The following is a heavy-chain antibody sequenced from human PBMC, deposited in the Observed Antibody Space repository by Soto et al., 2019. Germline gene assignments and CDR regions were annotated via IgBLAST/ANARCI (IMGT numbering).Heavy chain of an antibody. J-gene: IGHJ6*02. CDR1: GGTFSSYA. CDR2: IIPIFGTA. D-gene: IGHD3-10*01. V-gene: IGHV1-69*13. CDR3: RGFGEFNAYYYYGMDV. Sequence: SVKVSCKASGGTFSSYAISWVRQAPGQGLEWMGGIIPIFGTANYAQKFQGRVTITADESTSTAYMELSSLRSEDTAVYYCRGFGEFNAYYYYGMDVWGQGTTVTVSS.